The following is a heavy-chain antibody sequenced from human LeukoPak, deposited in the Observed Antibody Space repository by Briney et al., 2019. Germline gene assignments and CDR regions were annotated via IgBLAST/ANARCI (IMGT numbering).Heavy chain of an antibody. D-gene: IGHD6-19*01. Sequence: SETLSLTCSVSGDSISYFYWSWIRQAAGRGLEWIGRISGSGSTDYNASLKSRVTMSVDTSKNQFSLKLSSVTAADTAVYYCARSPYSSGPADYWGQGTLVTVSS. J-gene: IGHJ4*02. CDR1: GDSISYFY. V-gene: IGHV4-4*07. CDR3: ARSPYSSGPADY. CDR2: ISGSGST.